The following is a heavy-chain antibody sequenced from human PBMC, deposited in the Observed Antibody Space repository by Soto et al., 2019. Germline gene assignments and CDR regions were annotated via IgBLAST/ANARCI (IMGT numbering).Heavy chain of an antibody. CDR3: ARDQGGRSYWPXDY. V-gene: IGHV3-20*04. CDR1: GFTFDDYG. D-gene: IGHD1-26*01. Sequence: GGSLRLSCAASGFTFDDYGMSWVRQAPGKGLEWVSGINWNGGSTGYADSVKGRFTISRDDAENSVYLQMNSLRAEDTAVYFCARDQGGRSYWPXDYWGQGTLVTVS. CDR2: INWNGGST. J-gene: IGHJ4*02.